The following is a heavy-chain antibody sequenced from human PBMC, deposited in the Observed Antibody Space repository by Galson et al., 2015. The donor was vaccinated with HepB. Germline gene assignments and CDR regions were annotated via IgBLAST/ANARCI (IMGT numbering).Heavy chain of an antibody. Sequence: SLRLSCAASVFTFNSYGMSWVRQAPGKGLEWVSAISGSGAVTYYADSVKGRFTISRDNSKNTLDLQMNSLRAEDTAVYYCAKAPGYYYYYGMDVWGQGTAVTVSS. CDR1: VFTFNSYG. V-gene: IGHV3-23*01. CDR2: ISGSGAVT. J-gene: IGHJ6*02. CDR3: AKAPGYYYYYGMDV.